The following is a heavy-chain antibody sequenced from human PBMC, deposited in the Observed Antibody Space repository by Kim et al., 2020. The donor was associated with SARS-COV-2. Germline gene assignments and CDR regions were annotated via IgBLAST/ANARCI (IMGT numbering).Heavy chain of an antibody. Sequence: GGSLRLSCAASGFTFSSYSMNWVRQAPGKGLEWVSSISSSSSYIYYADSVKGRFTISRDNAKNSLYLQMNSLRAEDTAVYYCARDPSYYDILTGQHYYYYGMDVWGQGTTVTVSS. J-gene: IGHJ6*02. D-gene: IGHD3-9*01. CDR1: GFTFSSYS. CDR2: ISSSSSYI. V-gene: IGHV3-21*01. CDR3: ARDPSYYDILTGQHYYYYGMDV.